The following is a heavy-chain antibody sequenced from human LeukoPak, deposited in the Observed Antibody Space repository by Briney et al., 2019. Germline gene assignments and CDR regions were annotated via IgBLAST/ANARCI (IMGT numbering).Heavy chain of an antibody. D-gene: IGHD3-22*01. CDR1: GYTFTSYY. J-gene: IGHJ4*02. V-gene: IGHV1-46*01. CDR2: INPSGGST. Sequence: GASVKVSCKASGYTFTSYYMHWVRQAPGQGLEWMGIINPSGGSTSYAQKFQGRVTMTRDMSTSTVYMELSSLRSEDTAVYYCASEPYYYDSSGYPDYWGQGTLVTVSS. CDR3: ASEPYYYDSSGYPDY.